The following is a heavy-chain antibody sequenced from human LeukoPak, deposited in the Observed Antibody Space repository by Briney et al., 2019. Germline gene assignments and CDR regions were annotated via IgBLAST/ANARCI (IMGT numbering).Heavy chain of an antibody. D-gene: IGHD2-8*01. CDR2: IYYSGST. V-gene: IGHV4-39*01. J-gene: IGHJ4*02. Sequence: PSETLSLTCTVSGGSISSSSYYWGWIRQPPGKGLEWLGSIYYSGSTYYNPSLKSRVTISVDTSKNQFSLKLSSVTAADTAVYYCARHGNQKVMVYEVDYWGQGTLVTVSS. CDR3: ARHGNQKVMVYEVDY. CDR1: GGSISSSSYY.